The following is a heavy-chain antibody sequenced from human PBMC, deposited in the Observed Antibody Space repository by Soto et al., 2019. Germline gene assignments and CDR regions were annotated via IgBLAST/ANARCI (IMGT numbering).Heavy chain of an antibody. D-gene: IGHD3-3*01. J-gene: IGHJ4*02. Sequence: QITLNESGPTVVRPTETLTLTCRFSGFSLTTSGVGVGWIRQSPGKAPEWLALIYWDDDKRYSASLKSRLTITKDTPKNQVVLTVSDSDPTDTATYYCAHRVLRTVFGLVTTTAIYFDFWGQGTPVAVSS. CDR2: IYWDDDK. CDR3: AHRVLRTVFGLVTTTAIYFDF. V-gene: IGHV2-5*02. CDR1: GFSLTTSGVG.